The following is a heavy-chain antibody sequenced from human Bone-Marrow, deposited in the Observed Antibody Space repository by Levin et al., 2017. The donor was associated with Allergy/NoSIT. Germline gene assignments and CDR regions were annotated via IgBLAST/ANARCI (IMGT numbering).Heavy chain of an antibody. D-gene: IGHD4-17*01. V-gene: IGHV3-9*01. CDR2: ISWNNGTI. CDR1: GFTFENYA. Sequence: GGSLRLSCGVSGFTFENYAMHWVRQAPGKGLEWVSGISWNNGTIGYADSVKGRFTISRDNAKNSLYLQMNSLRAEDTALYYCAKGLRGPLGPTGDALDFWGQGTKVTVSS. CDR3: AKGLRGPLGPTGDALDF. J-gene: IGHJ3*01.